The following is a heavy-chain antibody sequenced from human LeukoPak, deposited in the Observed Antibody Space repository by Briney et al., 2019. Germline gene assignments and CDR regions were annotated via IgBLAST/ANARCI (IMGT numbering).Heavy chain of an antibody. CDR1: EFXFSTYG. J-gene: IGHJ6*02. V-gene: IGHV3-30*03. CDR3: ARGRKYDSSWCGIDV. Sequence: GRSLRLSCVASEFXFSTYGMHWVRQAPGKGLEWVAAISYDGNKKYDGDSVKGRVTISRDNSKNTLSLQMSSLRAEDTAVYYCARGRKYDSSWCGIDVWGQGTTVIVSS. D-gene: IGHD6-13*01. CDR2: ISYDGNKK.